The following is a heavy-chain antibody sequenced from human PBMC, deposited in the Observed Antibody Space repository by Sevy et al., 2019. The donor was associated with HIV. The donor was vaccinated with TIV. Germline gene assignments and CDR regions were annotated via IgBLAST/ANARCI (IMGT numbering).Heavy chain of an antibody. D-gene: IGHD6-19*01. V-gene: IGHV3-30*02. Sequence: GGSLRLSCAASGFTFSSYGMHWVRQAPDKGLEWVAFIGYDGSNNYYADSVEGRFTISRDNSKNTLYLQMNSLRAEDTAVYYCATLGIAVAGAFPWGQGTLVTVSS. CDR1: GFTFSSYG. J-gene: IGHJ5*02. CDR2: IGYDGSNN. CDR3: ATLGIAVAGAFP.